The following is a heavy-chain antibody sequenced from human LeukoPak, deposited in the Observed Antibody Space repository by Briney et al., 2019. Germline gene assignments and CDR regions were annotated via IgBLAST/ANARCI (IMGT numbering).Heavy chain of an antibody. CDR1: GFTFGDYA. Sequence: GSLRLSCTTSGFTFGDYAMSWVRQAPGKGLEWVGFIRRKAYGGTTEHAASVKGRFTISRDDSKSIAYLQMNSLKTEDTAVYYCTRAGRKLRFLEWSNDYWGQGTLVTVSS. CDR3: TRAGRKLRFLEWSNDY. V-gene: IGHV3-49*04. D-gene: IGHD3-3*01. J-gene: IGHJ4*02. CDR2: IRRKAYGGTT.